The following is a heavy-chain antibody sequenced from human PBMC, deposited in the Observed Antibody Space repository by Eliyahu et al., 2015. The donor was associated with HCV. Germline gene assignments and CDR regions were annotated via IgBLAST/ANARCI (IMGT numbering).Heavy chain of an antibody. V-gene: IGHV1-46*03. D-gene: IGHD2-15*01. CDR3: ARGVVVVAAFAVGWFDP. CDR2: INPSGGST. J-gene: IGHJ5*02. CDR1: GYTFTSYY. Sequence: QVQLVQSGAEVKKPGASVKVSCKASGYTFTSYYMHWVRQAPGQGLEWMGIINPSGGSTSYAQKFQGRVTMTRDTSTSTVYMELSSLRSEDTAVYYCARGVVVVAAFAVGWFDPWGQGTLVTVSS.